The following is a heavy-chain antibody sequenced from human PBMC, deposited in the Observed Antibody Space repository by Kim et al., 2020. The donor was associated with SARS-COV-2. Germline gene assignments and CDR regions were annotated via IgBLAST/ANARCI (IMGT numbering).Heavy chain of an antibody. V-gene: IGHV3-23*01. J-gene: IGHJ6*02. Sequence: GGSLRLSCAASGFTFSSYAMSWVRQAPGKGLEWVSAISGSGGSTYYADSVKGRFTISRDNSKNTLYLQMNSLRAEDTAVYYCAKWIYITIFGVVNNYYGMDVWGQGTTVTVSS. CDR2: ISGSGGST. D-gene: IGHD3-3*01. CDR3: AKWIYITIFGVVNNYYGMDV. CDR1: GFTFSSYA.